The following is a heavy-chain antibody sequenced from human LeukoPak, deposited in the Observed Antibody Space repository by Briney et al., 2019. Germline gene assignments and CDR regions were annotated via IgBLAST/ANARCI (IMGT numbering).Heavy chain of an antibody. CDR2: ISSSSSTI. CDR3: AGTYYYDSSGIRD. CDR1: GFTFSSYS. Sequence: GGSLRLSCAASGFTFSSYSMNWVRQAPGKGLEWVSYISSSSSTIYYADSVKGRFTISRDNAKNSLYLQMNSLRAEDTAVYYCAGTYYYDSSGIRDWGQGTLVTVSS. D-gene: IGHD3-22*01. V-gene: IGHV3-48*04. J-gene: IGHJ4*02.